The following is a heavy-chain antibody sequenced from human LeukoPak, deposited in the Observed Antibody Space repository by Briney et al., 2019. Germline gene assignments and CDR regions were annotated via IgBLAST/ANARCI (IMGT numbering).Heavy chain of an antibody. J-gene: IGHJ4*02. CDR2: INHSGST. CDR1: GGSFSGYY. CDR3: ARGTPSDSRVHYYFDY. Sequence: SETLSLTCAVYGGSFSGYYWSWIRLPPGKGLEWIGEINHSGSTNYNPSLKSRVTISVDTSKNQFSLKLSSVTAADTAVYYCARGTPSDSRVHYYFDYWGQGTLVTVSS. D-gene: IGHD3-22*01. V-gene: IGHV4-34*01.